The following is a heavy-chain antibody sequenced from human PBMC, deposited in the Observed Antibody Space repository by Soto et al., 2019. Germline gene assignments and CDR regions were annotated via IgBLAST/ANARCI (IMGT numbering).Heavy chain of an antibody. D-gene: IGHD5-12*01. CDR3: ARDRSMDGYNSRAFDY. J-gene: IGHJ4*02. V-gene: IGHV1-69*01. Sequence: QVQLVQSGAEVKKPGSSVKVSCKASGGTFSSLGFNWVRQAPGQGLEWMGGIIPLFGTANYAEKFRGRVTISADEGTSTASMELIGLRSEDTAIYYCARDRSMDGYNSRAFDYWGQGTLVTVS. CDR1: GGTFSSLG. CDR2: IIPLFGTA.